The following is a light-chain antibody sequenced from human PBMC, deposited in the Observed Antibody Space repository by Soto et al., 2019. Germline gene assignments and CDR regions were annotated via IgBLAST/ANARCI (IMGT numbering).Light chain of an antibody. CDR3: GARAYSLDGLYV. Sequence: QSVLTQPPSASATPGQRVTISCSGSRYNIGTNAVNWYQQLPGTAHKLLIYNNNQRPSGVPDRFSGSKSGTSASLAISGLKSDDEATYFSGARAYSLDGLYVFGTGTKLTVI. CDR2: NNN. J-gene: IGLJ1*01. CDR1: RYNIGTNA. V-gene: IGLV1-44*01.